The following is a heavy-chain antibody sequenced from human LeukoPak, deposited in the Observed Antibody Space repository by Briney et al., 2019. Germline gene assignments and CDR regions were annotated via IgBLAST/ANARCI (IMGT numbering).Heavy chain of an antibody. CDR2: IIPIFGTA. D-gene: IGHD4-17*01. CDR3: VSSTYEDGDPLDY. J-gene: IGHJ4*02. CDR1: GGTFSSDA. V-gene: IGHV1-69*05. Sequence: SVQVSCKASGGTFSSDAISGVRQAPGQGLEWMGGIIPIFGTANYAHKFQGGVTITTDEYTSTPYMELSSQRAEDTAVYYCVSSTYEDGDPLDYWGQGTLVTVSS.